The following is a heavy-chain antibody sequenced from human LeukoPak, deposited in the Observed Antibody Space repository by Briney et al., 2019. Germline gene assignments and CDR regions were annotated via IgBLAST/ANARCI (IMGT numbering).Heavy chain of an antibody. CDR3: GSYRRAYDI. Sequence: GGSLRLSCAASGFTFSIYTMNWVRQAPGKGLEWVSDFLSDGRIYYADSVKGRFTISKDNSQNTVNLQMDNLRAEDTATYYCGSYRRAYDIWGQGTVVTVAS. CDR2: FLSDGRI. D-gene: IGHD1-26*01. V-gene: IGHV3-23*01. CDR1: GFTFSIYT. J-gene: IGHJ3*02.